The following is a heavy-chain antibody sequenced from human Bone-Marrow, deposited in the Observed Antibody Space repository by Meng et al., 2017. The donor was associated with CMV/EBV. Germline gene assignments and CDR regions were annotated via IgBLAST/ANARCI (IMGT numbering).Heavy chain of an antibody. J-gene: IGHJ4*02. D-gene: IGHD1-26*01. CDR3: ARDSSGRGAFDY. CDR1: GGSSSSGGYD. V-gene: IGHV4-31*01. CDR2: NNCGGRT. Sequence: GGSSSSGGYDGRGSQQHERKGERWSKNNNCGGRTYYNPSLKSQVTISVDTSKNQSSLKRSSVTAADTAVYYCARDSSGRGAFDYWGQGTLVTVSS.